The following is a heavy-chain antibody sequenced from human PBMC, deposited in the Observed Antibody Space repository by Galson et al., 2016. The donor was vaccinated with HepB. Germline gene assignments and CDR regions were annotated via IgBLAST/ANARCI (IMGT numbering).Heavy chain of an antibody. J-gene: IGHJ4*02. CDR2: IYYSGST. V-gene: IGHV4-59*08. CDR3: ATYEWDGGNRFDY. Sequence: SETLSLTCTVSGGSFTSYYWSWIRQPPGKGLERIGYIYYSGSTNYNPSLKSRVTISVDTSKNQFSLRLTSVTAADTAVYYCATYEWDGGNRFDYWGQGTLVTVSS. D-gene: IGHD4-23*01. CDR1: GGSFTSYY.